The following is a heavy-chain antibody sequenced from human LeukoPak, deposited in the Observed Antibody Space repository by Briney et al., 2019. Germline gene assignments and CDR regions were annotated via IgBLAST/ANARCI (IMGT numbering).Heavy chain of an antibody. CDR1: GFTFCSYW. D-gene: IGHD1-26*01. V-gene: IGHV3-7*01. Sequence: PGGSLRLSCAASGFTFCSYWMSWVRQAPGKGLEWVANIKQDGSEKYYVDSVKGRFTISRDNAKNSLYLQMNSLRAEDTAVYYCATGPIGGYYFDYWGQGTLVTVSS. CDR2: IKQDGSEK. CDR3: ATGPIGGYYFDY. J-gene: IGHJ4*02.